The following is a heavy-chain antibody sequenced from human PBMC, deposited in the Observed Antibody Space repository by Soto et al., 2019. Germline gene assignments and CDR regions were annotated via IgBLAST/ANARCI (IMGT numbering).Heavy chain of an antibody. CDR3: AKRRGAGGHFDY. J-gene: IGHJ4*02. CDR1: GLTFSSYA. Sequence: GGSLRLSCAASGLTFSSYAMGWVRQGPGKGLEWVAVVSIGGSTHYADSVRGRFTISRDNSKNTPSLQMNSLTAEDTAVYFCAKRRGAGGHFDYWGQGALVTVSS. CDR2: VSIGGST. V-gene: IGHV3-23*01. D-gene: IGHD2-15*01.